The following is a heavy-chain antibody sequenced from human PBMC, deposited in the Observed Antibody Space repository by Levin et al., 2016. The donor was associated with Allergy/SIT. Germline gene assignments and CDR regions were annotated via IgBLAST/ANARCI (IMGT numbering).Heavy chain of an antibody. CDR3: ARVGWGDFSGYTN. CDR1: GFTFSSYW. Sequence: GGSLRLSCAASGFTFSSYWMSWVRQAPGKGLEWVANIKQDGSEKYYVDSVKGRFTISRDNAENSLYLQMNSLRAEDTAVYYCARVGWGDFSGYTNWGQGTLVTVSS. V-gene: IGHV3-7*03. J-gene: IGHJ4*02. D-gene: IGHD3-22*01. CDR2: IKQDGSEK.